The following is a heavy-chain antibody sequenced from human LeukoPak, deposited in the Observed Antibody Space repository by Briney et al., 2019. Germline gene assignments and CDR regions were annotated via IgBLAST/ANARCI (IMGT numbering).Heavy chain of an antibody. Sequence: RPSETLSLTCTVSGGSISSSSYYWGWIRQPPGKGLEWIGGIYYSGSTYYNPSLKSRVTISVDTSKGQFSLKLSSVTAADTAVYYCARALDSSGPFDYWGQGTLVTVSS. V-gene: IGHV4-39*07. J-gene: IGHJ4*02. CDR3: ARALDSSGPFDY. CDR1: GGSISSSSYY. CDR2: IYYSGST. D-gene: IGHD3-22*01.